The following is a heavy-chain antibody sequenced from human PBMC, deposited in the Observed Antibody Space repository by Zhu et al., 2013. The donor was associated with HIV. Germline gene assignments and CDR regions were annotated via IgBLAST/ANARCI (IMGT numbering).Heavy chain of an antibody. Sequence: QEQLAQSGAEVKEPGASVKVSCKASGYSFTGYNVHWVRQAPGQGLEWMAEIIPIFGITKYTQKFQGRVTITAAESTSTAYMELRGLRSEDTAVYYCARVSTTVRSFDIWGQGTMVTVSS. D-gene: IGHD4-17*01. V-gene: IGHV1-69*01. CDR3: ARVSTTVRSFDI. J-gene: IGHJ3*02. CDR1: GYSFTGYN. CDR2: IIPIFGIT.